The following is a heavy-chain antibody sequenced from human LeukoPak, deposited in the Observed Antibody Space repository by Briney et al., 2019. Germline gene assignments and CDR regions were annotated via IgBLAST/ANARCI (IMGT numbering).Heavy chain of an antibody. V-gene: IGHV3-30*02. J-gene: IGHJ6*03. Sequence: PGGSLRLSCAASAFTFSSYGMHWVRQAPGKGLEWVAYIQYDRTNEQYAHSVKGRFRISRDNSNNILYLQMNSLRTEDTAVYYCAKDRCSNGIGCYYYYMEVWGKATTVTISS. CDR3: AKDRCSNGIGCYYYYMEV. CDR2: IQYDRTNE. D-gene: IGHD2-8*01. CDR1: AFTFSSYG.